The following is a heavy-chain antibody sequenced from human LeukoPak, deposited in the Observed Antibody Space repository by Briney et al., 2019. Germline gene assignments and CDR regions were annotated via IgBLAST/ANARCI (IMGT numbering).Heavy chain of an antibody. Sequence: VASVKVSCKTSGYTFTNYHIYWVRQASGQGLEWMTWINPDTGDKGYARKFQDRVTITTDTSISTAYMELSSLSSEDPALYFCARTTSMTASGYDYWGQGTLVTVSS. J-gene: IGHJ4*02. CDR1: GYTFTNYH. V-gene: IGHV1-8*03. D-gene: IGHD2-21*02. CDR3: ARTTSMTASGYDY. CDR2: INPDTGDK.